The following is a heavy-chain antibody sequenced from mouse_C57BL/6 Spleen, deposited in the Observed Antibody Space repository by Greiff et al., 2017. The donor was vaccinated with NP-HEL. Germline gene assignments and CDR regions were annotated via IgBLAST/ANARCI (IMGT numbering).Heavy chain of an antibody. CDR3: ARVGITTVVAPRAMDY. V-gene: IGHV1-39*01. CDR1: GYSFTDYN. J-gene: IGHJ4*01. CDR2: INPNYGTT. D-gene: IGHD1-1*01. Sequence: VQLKQSGPELVKPGASVKISCKASGYSFTDYNMNWVKQSNGKSLEWIGVINPNYGTTSYNQKFKGKATLTVDQSSSTAYMQLNSLTSEDSAVYYCARVGITTVVAPRAMDYWGQGTSVTVSS.